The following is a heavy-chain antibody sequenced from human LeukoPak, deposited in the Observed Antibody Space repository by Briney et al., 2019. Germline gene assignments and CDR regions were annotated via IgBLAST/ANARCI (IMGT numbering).Heavy chain of an antibody. D-gene: IGHD6-13*01. CDR3: ARGYSSSNDY. J-gene: IGHJ4*02. CDR1: GFTFSSYE. CDR2: ISSSGSTI. Sequence: GGSLRLSCAASGFTFSSYEMNWVRQAPGKGLGWVSYISSSGSTIYYADSVKGRFTISRDNAKNSLYLQMNSLRAEDTAVYYCARGYSSSNDYWGEGTLVTVSS. V-gene: IGHV3-48*03.